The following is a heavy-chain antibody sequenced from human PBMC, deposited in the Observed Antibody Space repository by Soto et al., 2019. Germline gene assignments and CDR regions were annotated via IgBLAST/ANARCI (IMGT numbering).Heavy chain of an antibody. CDR2: INAGNGNT. CDR3: ARTNRAGGWSHHFDY. V-gene: IGHV1-3*01. J-gene: IGHJ4*02. D-gene: IGHD6-19*01. Sequence: QVQLVQSGAEVKKPGASVKVSCKASGYTFTSYAMHWVRQAPGQRLEWMGWINAGNGNTKYSQKFQGRVTITRDTSASTAYMELSSLRSEDTAVYYCARTNRAGGWSHHFDYWGQGTLVTVSS. CDR1: GYTFTSYA.